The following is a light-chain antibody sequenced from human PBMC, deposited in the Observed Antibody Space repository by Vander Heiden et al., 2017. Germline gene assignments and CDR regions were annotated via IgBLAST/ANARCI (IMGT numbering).Light chain of an antibody. Sequence: EIEMTQSPSTLSASTGERATISCRASQSVSNNLAWYQQKPGQAPRLLIYAAYPSATNIPTRFSGSGSGTDFTLTISSLQSEDFALYYCQQYKNWPLTFGGGAKVEIK. V-gene: IGKV3-15*01. J-gene: IGKJ4*01. CDR3: QQYKNWPLT. CDR1: QSVSNN. CDR2: AAY.